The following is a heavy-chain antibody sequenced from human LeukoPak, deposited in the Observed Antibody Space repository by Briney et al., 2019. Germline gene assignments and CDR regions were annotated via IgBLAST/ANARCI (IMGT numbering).Heavy chain of an antibody. Sequence: SETLSLTCSVSGASISSYYWNWIRQPPGKGLEWIGNIYTGGGTNYNPSLKSRVTISLDTSKDQLSLKLTSVTTADTAFYYCAKDWELGSWGQGTLVTVSS. D-gene: IGHD1-26*01. CDR2: IYTGGGT. CDR3: AKDWELGS. V-gene: IGHV4-59*01. J-gene: IGHJ5*02. CDR1: GASISSYY.